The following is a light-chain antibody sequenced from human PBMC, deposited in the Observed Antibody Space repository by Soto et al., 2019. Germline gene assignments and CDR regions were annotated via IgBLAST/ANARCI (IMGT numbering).Light chain of an antibody. CDR1: QSISNY. CDR3: QQSYTTLFT. CDR2: AAS. J-gene: IGKJ3*01. V-gene: IGKV1-39*01. Sequence: DIQMTQSPSSLSASVGDRVTSTCRASQSISNYLNWYQQKPGKAPKLLIYAASSLQSGVPSRFSGSGSGTDFTLTISSLQPEDFATYSCQQSYTTLFTFGPGTHVDIK.